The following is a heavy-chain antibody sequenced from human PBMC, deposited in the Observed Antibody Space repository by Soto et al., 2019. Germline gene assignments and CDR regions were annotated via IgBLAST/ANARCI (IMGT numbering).Heavy chain of an antibody. CDR1: GFTFDDYA. V-gene: IGHV3-9*01. Sequence: DVQLVESGGGLVQPGRSLRLSCAASGFTFDDYAMHWVRQAPGKGLEWVSGISWNSGSIGYADSVKGRFTISRDNAKNSLYLQMNSLRAEDTALYYCAKGAQINQDWYFDLWGRGTLVTVSS. CDR2: ISWNSGSI. CDR3: AKGAQINQDWYFDL. D-gene: IGHD2-2*01. J-gene: IGHJ2*01.